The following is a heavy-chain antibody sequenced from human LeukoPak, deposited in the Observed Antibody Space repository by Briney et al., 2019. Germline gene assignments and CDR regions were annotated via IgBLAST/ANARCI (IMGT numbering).Heavy chain of an antibody. V-gene: IGHV3-30*04. J-gene: IGHJ4*02. Sequence: GGSLRLSCAASGFTFSSYAIHWVRQAPGKGLEWVAVISFDGTDALYADSVKGRFTISRDNSKNTLYLQMNSLRAEDTAVYYCANLWFGELLSFDYWGQGTLVTVSS. CDR1: GFTFSSYA. CDR3: ANLWFGELLSFDY. D-gene: IGHD3-10*01. CDR2: ISFDGTDA.